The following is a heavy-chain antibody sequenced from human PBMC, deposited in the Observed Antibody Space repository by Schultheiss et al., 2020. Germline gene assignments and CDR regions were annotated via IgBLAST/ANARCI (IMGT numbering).Heavy chain of an antibody. D-gene: IGHD3-22*01. CDR1: GYTFTSYG. CDR2: ISAYNGNT. V-gene: IGHV1-18*04. CDR3: ARDHFIEAYYYDSSGYYEYFQH. J-gene: IGHJ1*01. Sequence: GESLKISCKASGYTFTSYGISWVRQAPGQGLEWMGWISAYNGNTNYAQKLQGRVTMTTDTSTSTAYMELRSLRSDDTAVYYCARDHFIEAYYYDSSGYYEYFQHWGQGTLVTVSS.